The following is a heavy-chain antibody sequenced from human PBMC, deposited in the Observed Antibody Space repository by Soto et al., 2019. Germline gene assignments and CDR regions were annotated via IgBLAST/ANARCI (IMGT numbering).Heavy chain of an antibody. CDR1: GFTFSSYG. Sequence: GGSLRLSCAASGFTFSSYGMHWVRQAPGKGLEWVAVIWYDGSNKYYADSVKGRFTISRDNSKNTLYLQMNSLRAEDTAVYYCAKGIQLWPDYFDYWGQGTLVTVSS. V-gene: IGHV3-33*06. CDR3: AKGIQLWPDYFDY. D-gene: IGHD5-18*01. J-gene: IGHJ4*02. CDR2: IWYDGSNK.